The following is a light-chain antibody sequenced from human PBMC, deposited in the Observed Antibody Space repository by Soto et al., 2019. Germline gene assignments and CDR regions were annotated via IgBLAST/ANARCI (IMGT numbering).Light chain of an antibody. CDR1: SGHSSYA. CDR3: QTWGTGIPWV. Sequence: QLVLTQSPSASASLGASVKLTCTLSSGHSSYAIAWHQQQPEKGPRYLMKLNSDGSHSKGDGIPDRFSGSSSGAERYLTISSLQSEDEADYHCQTWGTGIPWVFGGGTKLTVL. J-gene: IGLJ3*02. CDR2: LNSDGSH. V-gene: IGLV4-69*01.